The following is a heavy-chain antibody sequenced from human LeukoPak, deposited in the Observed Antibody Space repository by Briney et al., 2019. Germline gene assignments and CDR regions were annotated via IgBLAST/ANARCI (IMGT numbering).Heavy chain of an antibody. V-gene: IGHV4-39*07. CDR1: SVSSNY. CDR2: IYYSGST. J-gene: IGHJ3*02. Sequence: SVSSNYMSWVRQPPGKGLEWIGTIYYSGSTSYNPSLKSRITVSVDTSKNQFSLKVRSVTAADTAMYYCARGYPAVTDVVIWGQGTMVTVSS. CDR3: ARGYPAVTDVVI. D-gene: IGHD6-19*01.